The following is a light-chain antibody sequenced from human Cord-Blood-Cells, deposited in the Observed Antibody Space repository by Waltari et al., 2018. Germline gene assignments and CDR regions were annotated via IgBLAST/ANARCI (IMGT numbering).Light chain of an antibody. V-gene: IGKV1-39*01. CDR2: AAS. Sequence: PSSLSASVGDRVTITCRASQSISSYLNWYQQKPGKAPKLLIYAASSLQSGVPSRFSGSGSGTDFTLTISSLQPEDFATYYCQQSYSTPVTFGPGTKVDIK. CDR1: QSISSY. CDR3: QQSYSTPVT. J-gene: IGKJ3*01.